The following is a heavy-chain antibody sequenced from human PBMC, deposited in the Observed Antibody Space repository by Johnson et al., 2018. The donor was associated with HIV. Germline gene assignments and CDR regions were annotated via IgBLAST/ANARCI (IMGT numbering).Heavy chain of an antibody. V-gene: IGHV3-9*01. J-gene: IGHJ3*02. CDR2: ISWNSGSI. Sequence: VLLVESGGGLVQPGRSLRLSCAASGFTFDDYAMHWVRQAPGKGLEWVSGISWNSGSIGYADSVKGRFTISRDNAKNTLYLQMNSLRAEDTAVYYCAKDQWSSSWTNDAFDIWGQGTMVIVSS. D-gene: IGHD6-13*01. CDR3: AKDQWSSSWTNDAFDI. CDR1: GFTFDDYA.